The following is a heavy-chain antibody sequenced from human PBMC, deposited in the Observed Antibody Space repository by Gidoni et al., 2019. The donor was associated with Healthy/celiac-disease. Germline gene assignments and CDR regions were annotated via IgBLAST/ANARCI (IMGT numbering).Heavy chain of an antibody. V-gene: IGHV4-38-2*01. CDR2: IDHSGRT. Sequence: QVQLQESGPGLVKPSETLSLTCAVSGYSISSGYYWGGIRQPPGKGLEWIGSIDHSGRTYYNPSLKRRVTISVDTSKNQFSLKLSSVTAADTAVYYCASKTYDFWSGYLYYYYYYMDVWGKGTTVTVSS. J-gene: IGHJ6*03. CDR1: GYSISSGYY. D-gene: IGHD3-3*01. CDR3: ASKTYDFWSGYLYYYYYYMDV.